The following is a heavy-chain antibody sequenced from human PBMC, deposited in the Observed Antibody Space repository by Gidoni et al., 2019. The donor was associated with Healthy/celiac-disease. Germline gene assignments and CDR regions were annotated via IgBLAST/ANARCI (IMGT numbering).Heavy chain of an antibody. Sequence: EVQLVESGGGLVQPGGALRLSCAASGFTVSSNDMRWVLQAPGKGLEWVSVIYSGGSTYYADSVKGRFTISRDNSKNTLYLQMNSLRAEDTAVYYCARVNTKEYQLPRLYYFDYWGQGTLVTVSS. CDR3: ARVNTKEYQLPRLYYFDY. V-gene: IGHV3-66*01. J-gene: IGHJ4*02. CDR2: IYSGGST. CDR1: GFTVSSND. D-gene: IGHD2-2*01.